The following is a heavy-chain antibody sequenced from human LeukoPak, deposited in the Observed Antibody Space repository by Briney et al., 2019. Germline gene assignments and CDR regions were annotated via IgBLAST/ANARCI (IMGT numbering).Heavy chain of an antibody. CDR2: IYYSGST. CDR3: AREVSPGGYYYYYMDV. CDR1: GGSISSGDYY. J-gene: IGHJ6*03. D-gene: IGHD1-14*01. V-gene: IGHV4-30-4*08. Sequence: SETLSLTCTVSGGSISSGDYYWSWIRQPPGKGLEWIGYIYYSGSTYYNPSLKSRVTISVDTSKNQFSLKLSSVTAADTAVYYCAREVSPGGYYYYYMDVWGKGTTVTVS.